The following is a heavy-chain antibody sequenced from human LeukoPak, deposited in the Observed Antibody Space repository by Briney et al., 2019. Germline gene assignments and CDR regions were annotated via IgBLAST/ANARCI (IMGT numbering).Heavy chain of an antibody. CDR3: AREYDYVWGSYRYTGRAFDI. D-gene: IGHD3-16*02. CDR1: GGAISCYY. J-gene: IGHJ3*02. V-gene: IGHV4-59*01. Sequence: SETLSLTCTVSGGAISCYYWSWIRQPPGKRLEWIGYIYFSGSTNYNPSLKSRVTISVDTSKNQFSLKLSSVTAADTAVYYCAREYDYVWGSYRYTGRAFDIWGQGTMVTVSS. CDR2: IYFSGST.